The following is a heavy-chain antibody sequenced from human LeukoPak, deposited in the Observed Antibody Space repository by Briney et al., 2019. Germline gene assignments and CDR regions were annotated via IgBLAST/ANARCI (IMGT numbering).Heavy chain of an antibody. D-gene: IGHD2-2*01. CDR3: TTVFGYCSSTSCSWSDY. CDR2: IKSKTDGGTT. Sequence: KPGGSLLLSCAASGFTFSNAWMSWVRQAPGKGLEWVGRIKSKTDGGTTDYAAPVKGRFTISRDDSKNTLYLQMNSLKTEDTAVYYCTTVFGYCSSTSCSWSDYWGQGTLVTVSS. J-gene: IGHJ4*02. CDR1: GFTFSNAW. V-gene: IGHV3-15*01.